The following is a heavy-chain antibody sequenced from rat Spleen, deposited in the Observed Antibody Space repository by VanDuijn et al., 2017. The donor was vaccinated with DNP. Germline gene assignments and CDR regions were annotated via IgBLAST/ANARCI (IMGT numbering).Heavy chain of an antibody. V-gene: IGHV5-7*01. J-gene: IGHJ2*01. CDR3: ATGSYFDY. D-gene: IGHD5-1*01. Sequence: EVQLVESGGGLVQPGRSLKLSCAASGFTFSDYNMAWVRQAPKKGLEWVANISYDGSSTYYRDSVKGRFTISRDNAKSTLYLQMDSLRSEDTATYYCATGSYFDYWGQGVMVTVSS. CDR1: GFTFSDYN. CDR2: ISYDGSST.